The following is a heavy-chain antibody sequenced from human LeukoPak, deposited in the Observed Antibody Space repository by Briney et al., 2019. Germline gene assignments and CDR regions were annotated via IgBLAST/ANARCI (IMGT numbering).Heavy chain of an antibody. D-gene: IGHD1-26*01. CDR1: GGSISSYY. CDR3: ASFSGSYSAVDY. CDR2: IYYSGST. V-gene: IGHV4-59*01. Sequence: SETLSLTCTVSGGSISSYYWSWIRQPPGKGLEWIGYIYYSGSTNYNPSLKSRVTISVDTSKNQFSLKLSSVTAADTAVYYCASFSGSYSAVDYWGQGTLVTISS. J-gene: IGHJ4*02.